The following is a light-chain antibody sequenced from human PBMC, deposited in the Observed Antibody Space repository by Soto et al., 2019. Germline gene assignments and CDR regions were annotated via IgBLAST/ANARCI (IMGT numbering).Light chain of an antibody. J-gene: IGKJ1*01. Sequence: EIVLTQSPCTLSLSPGERASLSCRASQSLSSAFLAWYQQKPGQAPRLLIYSASSRATGVPDRFSGSGSGTDFTLTISRLEPEDFAVYYCQQCGSSPETFGQGTKVDIK. CDR1: QSLSSAF. V-gene: IGKV3-20*01. CDR2: SAS. CDR3: QQCGSSPET.